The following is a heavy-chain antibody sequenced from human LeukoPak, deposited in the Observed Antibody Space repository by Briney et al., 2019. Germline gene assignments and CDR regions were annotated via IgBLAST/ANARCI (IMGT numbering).Heavy chain of an antibody. D-gene: IGHD3-3*01. CDR1: GGTFSSYA. V-gene: IGHV1-69*13. CDR2: IIPIFGTA. CDR3: ARGYYDFWSGYPYYFDY. Sequence: ASVKVSCKASGGTFSSYAISWVRQAPGQGLEWMGGIIPIFGTANYAQKFQGRVTITADESTSTAYMELRSLRSDDTAVYYCARGYYDFWSGYPYYFDYWGQGTLVTVSS. J-gene: IGHJ4*02.